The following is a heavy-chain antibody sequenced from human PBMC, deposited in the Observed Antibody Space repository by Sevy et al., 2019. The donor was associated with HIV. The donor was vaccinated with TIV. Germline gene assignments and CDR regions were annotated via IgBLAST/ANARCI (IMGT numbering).Heavy chain of an antibody. CDR3: AGNGSDDYGDYRWFDP. Sequence: SQTLSLTCTVSGGSISSGGYYWSWIRQHPGKGLEWIGYNYYSGSTYYNPSLKSRVTISVDTSKIQFSLKLSSVTAADTAVYYCAGNGSDDYGDYRWFDPWGKVTLVTVSS. D-gene: IGHD4-17*01. V-gene: IGHV4-31*03. J-gene: IGHJ5*02. CDR1: GGSISSGGYY. CDR2: NYYSGST.